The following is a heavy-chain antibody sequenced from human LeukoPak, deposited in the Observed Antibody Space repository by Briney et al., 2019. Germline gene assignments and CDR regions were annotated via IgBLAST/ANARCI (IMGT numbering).Heavy chain of an antibody. J-gene: IGHJ6*02. Sequence: GGSLRLSCAASGFTFSSYSMNWVRQAPGKGLEWVSSNSSSSSYIYYADSVKGRFTISRDNAKNSLYLQMNSLRAEDTAVYYCARGAGIAAAGPYYYYGMDVWGQGTTVTVSS. CDR3: ARGAGIAAAGPYYYYGMDV. CDR1: GFTFSSYS. CDR2: NSSSSSYI. D-gene: IGHD6-13*01. V-gene: IGHV3-21*01.